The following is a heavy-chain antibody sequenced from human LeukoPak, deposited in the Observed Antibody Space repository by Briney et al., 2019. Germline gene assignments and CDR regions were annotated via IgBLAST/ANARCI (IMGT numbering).Heavy chain of an antibody. D-gene: IGHD3-16*02. V-gene: IGHV3-15*01. CDR3: TTDFYDYVWGSYRSAYFDY. CDR1: GFTFSNAW. CDR2: IKSKTDGGTT. Sequence: PGGSLRLSCAASGFTFSNAWMSWVRQAPGKGLEWVGRIKSKTDGGTTDYAAPVKGRFTISRDDSKNTLYLQMNSLKTEDTAVYYCTTDFYDYVWGSYRSAYFDYWGQGTLVTVSS. J-gene: IGHJ4*02.